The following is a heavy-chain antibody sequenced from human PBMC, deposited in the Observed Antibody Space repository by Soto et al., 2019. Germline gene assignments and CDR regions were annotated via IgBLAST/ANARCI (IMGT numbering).Heavy chain of an antibody. CDR1: GYTFTSYD. V-gene: IGHV1-8*01. CDR2: MNPNSGNT. D-gene: IGHD6-6*01. CDR3: ARAYGYVAAPPKGYYYYGMDV. Sequence: ASVKVSCKASGYTFTSYDINWVRQATGQGLEWMGWMNPNSGNTGYAQKFQGRVTMTRNTSISTAYMELSSLRSADTAVYYCARAYGYVAAPPKGYYYYGMDVWGQGTTVTVSS. J-gene: IGHJ6*02.